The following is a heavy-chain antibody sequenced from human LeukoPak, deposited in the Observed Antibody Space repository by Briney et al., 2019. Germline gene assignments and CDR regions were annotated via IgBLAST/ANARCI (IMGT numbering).Heavy chain of an antibody. CDR2: INPSGGST. V-gene: IGHV1-46*03. CDR1: GGTFSSYA. Sequence: ASVKVSCKASGGTFSSYAISWVRQAPGQGLEWMGIINPSGGSTSYAQKFQGRVTMTRDTSTSTVYMELSSLRSEDTAVYYCARTERDSSWSLDYWGQGTLVTVSS. CDR3: ARTERDSSWSLDY. D-gene: IGHD6-13*01. J-gene: IGHJ4*02.